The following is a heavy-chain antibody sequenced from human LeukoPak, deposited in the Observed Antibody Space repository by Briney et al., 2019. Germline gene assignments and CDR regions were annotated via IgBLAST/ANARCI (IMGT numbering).Heavy chain of an antibody. D-gene: IGHD3-22*01. V-gene: IGHV1-2*02. Sequence: ASVKVSCKASGYTFTVYYMHWVRQAPGQGLEWMGWINPNSGGTNYAQKFQGRVTMTRDTSISTAYMELSRLRSDDTAVYYCADSYNYYDSSGYYGLGFHWGQGTLVTVSS. J-gene: IGHJ4*02. CDR1: GYTFTVYY. CDR3: ADSYNYYDSSGYYGLGFH. CDR2: INPNSGGT.